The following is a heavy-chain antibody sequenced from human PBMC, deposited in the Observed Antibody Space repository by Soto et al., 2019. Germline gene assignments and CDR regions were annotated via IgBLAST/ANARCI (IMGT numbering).Heavy chain of an antibody. CDR2: INHSGST. J-gene: IGHJ5*02. D-gene: IGHD6-19*01. Sequence: QVQLQQWGAGLLKPSETLSLTCAVYGGSFSGYYWSWIRQPPGKGLEWIGEINHSGSTNYNPSLKSRVTISVDTSKNQFSLKLSSVTAADTAVYYCARGPVVAGTEGWFDPWGQGTLVTVSS. CDR1: GGSFSGYY. CDR3: ARGPVVAGTEGWFDP. V-gene: IGHV4-34*01.